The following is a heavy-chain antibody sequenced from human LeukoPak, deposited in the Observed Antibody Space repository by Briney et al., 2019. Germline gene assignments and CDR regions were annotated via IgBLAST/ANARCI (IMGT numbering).Heavy chain of an antibody. CDR2: INHSGST. D-gene: IGHD6-13*01. CDR3: ARGYRGRSSSSYVN. Sequence: KPSETLSLTCAVYCGSFSGYDWSWIRQPPGKGLEWIGEINHSGSTNYNPSLKSRGTISADTSKKQFSLKLSSVTAADTAVYYCARGYRGRSSSSYVNWGQGTLVTVSS. CDR1: CGSFSGYD. V-gene: IGHV4-34*01. J-gene: IGHJ4*02.